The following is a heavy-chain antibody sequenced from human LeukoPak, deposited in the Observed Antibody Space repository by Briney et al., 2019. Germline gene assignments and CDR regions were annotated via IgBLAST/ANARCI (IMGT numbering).Heavy chain of an antibody. J-gene: IGHJ6*03. V-gene: IGHV3-7*03. CDR3: AKSMVRGNPYYMDV. CDR1: GFTFSSYW. D-gene: IGHD3-10*01. CDR2: IKQDGSEK. Sequence: GGSLRLSCAASGFTFSSYWLTWVRQAPGKGLEWVANIKQDGSEKFYVDSVKGRFTVSRDSAKNSLYLQMNSLRAEDTAVYYCAKSMVRGNPYYMDVWGKGTTVTISS.